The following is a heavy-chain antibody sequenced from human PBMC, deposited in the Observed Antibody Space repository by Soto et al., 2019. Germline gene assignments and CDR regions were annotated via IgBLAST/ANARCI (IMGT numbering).Heavy chain of an antibody. CDR1: GFTFNTYA. D-gene: IGHD1-26*01. V-gene: IGHV3-33*01. CDR2: IWYDGSNK. CDR3: AREGGSRQKEFDP. J-gene: IGHJ5*02. Sequence: QIQLVESGGGVVQPGRSLRLSCAASGFTFNTYALHWVRQPPGKGLEWVAVIWYDGSNKYYADSGRGRFTISRDNSKNTVYLQMNSLRAEDTALYYCAREGGSRQKEFDPWGQGTLVTVSS.